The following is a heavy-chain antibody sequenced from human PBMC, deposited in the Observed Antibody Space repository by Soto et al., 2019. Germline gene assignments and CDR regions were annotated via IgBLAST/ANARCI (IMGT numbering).Heavy chain of an antibody. J-gene: IGHJ4*02. D-gene: IGHD6-13*01. V-gene: IGHV1-18*01. CDR2: ISPYNGNT. Sequence: QVQLVQSGAEVKKPGASVKVSCKSSGYTFTSYGICWVRQAPGQGLEWMGWISPYNGNTNYAQKFQGRFTMTTDTSTSTAYMELRSLTSDDTAVYYCARDDESSSWYRYFDYWGQGTLVTVSS. CDR3: ARDDESSSWYRYFDY. CDR1: GYTFTSYG.